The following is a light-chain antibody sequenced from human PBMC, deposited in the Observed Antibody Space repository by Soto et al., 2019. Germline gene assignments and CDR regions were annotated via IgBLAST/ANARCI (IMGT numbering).Light chain of an antibody. J-gene: IGKJ3*01. CDR2: VAS. CDR1: QNIDRF. V-gene: IGKV1-17*01. CDR3: QQYNSSLT. Sequence: DIQMTQSPSSLSASVGDRVTITCRASQNIDRFLNWHQQKPGNAPNGLINVASTFRSGVPSRCSGSGSGTEFPLTSSSLHDDDFATYYWQQYNSSLTFGPGTKVDIK.